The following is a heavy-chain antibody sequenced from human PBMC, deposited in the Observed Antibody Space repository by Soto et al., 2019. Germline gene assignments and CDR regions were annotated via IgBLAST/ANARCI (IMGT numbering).Heavy chain of an antibody. Sequence: QVQLQQWGAGLLKPSETLSLNCAVNGGSFSGYYWSWIRQPPGKGLEWIGEIKDGGRTNYSPSLKSRATISSDTSNNQFSLRLYSVTAADTGVYYCARGQEGVVATHWDQGTLVTVSS. CDR2: IKDGGRT. D-gene: IGHD5-12*01. J-gene: IGHJ4*02. CDR3: ARGQEGVVATH. CDR1: GGSFSGYY. V-gene: IGHV4-34*01.